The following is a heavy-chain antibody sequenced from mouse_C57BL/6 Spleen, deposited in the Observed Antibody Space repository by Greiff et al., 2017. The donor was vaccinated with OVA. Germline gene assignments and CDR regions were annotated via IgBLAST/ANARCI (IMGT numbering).Heavy chain of an antibody. Sequence: QVQLQQSGAELVMPGASVKLSCKASGYTFTSYWMHWVKQRPGQGLEWIGEIDPSDSYTNYNQKFKCKSTLTVDKSSSTAYMQLSSLTSVDSAVYYCARRGTMVTTGFDYWGQGTTLTVSS. CDR1: GYTFTSYW. J-gene: IGHJ2*01. V-gene: IGHV1-69*01. CDR3: ARRGTMVTTGFDY. CDR2: IDPSDSYT. D-gene: IGHD2-2*01.